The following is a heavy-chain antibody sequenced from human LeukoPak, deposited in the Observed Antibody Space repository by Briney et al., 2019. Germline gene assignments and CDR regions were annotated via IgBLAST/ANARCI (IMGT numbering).Heavy chain of an antibody. Sequence: GGSLRLSCAASGFTFSSYAMRWVRQAPGKGLEWVAVISYDGSNKYYADSVKGRFTISRDNSKNTLYLQMNSLRAEDTAVYYCARDPLLVEGLYCYYYGMDVWGQGTTVTVSS. CDR1: GFTFSSYA. V-gene: IGHV3-30-3*01. CDR2: ISYDGSNK. D-gene: IGHD2-2*01. CDR3: ARDPLLVEGLYCYYYGMDV. J-gene: IGHJ6*02.